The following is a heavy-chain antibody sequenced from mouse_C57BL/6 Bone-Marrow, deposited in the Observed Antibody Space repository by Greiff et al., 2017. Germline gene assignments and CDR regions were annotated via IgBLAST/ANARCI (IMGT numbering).Heavy chain of an antibody. D-gene: IGHD1-1*01. Sequence: VQLQQSGPELVKPGASVKISCKASGYTFTDYYMNWVKQSHGKSLEWIGDINPNNGGTSYNQKFKGKATLTVDKSSSTAYMELRSLTSEDSAVYYCARDGYYGPFDYWGQGTTLTVSS. CDR3: ARDGYYGPFDY. J-gene: IGHJ2*01. CDR2: INPNNGGT. CDR1: GYTFTDYY. V-gene: IGHV1-26*01.